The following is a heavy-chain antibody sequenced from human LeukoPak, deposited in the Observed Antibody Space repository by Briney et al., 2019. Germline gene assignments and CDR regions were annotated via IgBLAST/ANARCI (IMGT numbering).Heavy chain of an antibody. Sequence: GGSLRLSCAASGFTFSRYGMHWVRQAPGKGLEWVALIWSGGSNENYEDSVKGRFSISRDNSKNTLYLQMNSLRAEDTAVYYCVTDEGSAAFDIWGQGTMVTVSS. CDR3: VTDEGSAAFDI. J-gene: IGHJ3*02. CDR1: GFTFSRYG. V-gene: IGHV3-33*01. CDR2: IWSGGSNE.